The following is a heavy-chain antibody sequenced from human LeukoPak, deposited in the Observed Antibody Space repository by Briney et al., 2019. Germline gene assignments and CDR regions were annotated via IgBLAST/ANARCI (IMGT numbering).Heavy chain of an antibody. CDR1: GGSISSYY. Sequence: PSETPSLTCTVSGGSISSYYWSWIRQPPGKGLEWIGYIYYSGSTYYNPSLKSRVTISVDTSKNQFSLKLSSVTAADTAVYYCARHPLLFPGAFDIWGQGTMVTVSS. J-gene: IGHJ3*02. CDR2: IYYSGST. D-gene: IGHD2-15*01. CDR3: ARHPLLFPGAFDI. V-gene: IGHV4-59*04.